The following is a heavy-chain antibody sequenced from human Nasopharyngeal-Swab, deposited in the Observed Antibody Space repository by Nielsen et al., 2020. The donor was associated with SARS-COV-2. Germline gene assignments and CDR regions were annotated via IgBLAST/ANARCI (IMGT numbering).Heavy chain of an antibody. D-gene: IGHD6-19*01. V-gene: IGHV4-4*02. CDR3: ARDGSSGWYFDY. J-gene: IGHJ4*02. Sequence: GSLRLSCAVSGGSISSSNWWCWVRQPPGKGLEWIGEIYHSGSTNYNPSLKSRVTISVDKSKNQFSLKLSSVTAADTAVYYCARDGSSGWYFDYWGQGTLVTVSS. CDR1: GGSISSSNW. CDR2: IYHSGST.